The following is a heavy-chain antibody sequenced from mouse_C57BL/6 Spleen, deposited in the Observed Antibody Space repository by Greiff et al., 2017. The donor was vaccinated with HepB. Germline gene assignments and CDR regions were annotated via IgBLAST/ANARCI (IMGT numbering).Heavy chain of an antibody. CDR1: GFSLTSYG. Sequence: VQGVESGPGLVQPSQSLSITCTVSGFSLTSYGVHWVRQSPGKGLEWLGVIWSGGSTDYNAAFISRLSISKDNSKSQVFFKMNSLQADDTAIYYCARGSSYWYFDVWGTGTTVTVSS. J-gene: IGHJ1*03. CDR3: ARGSSYWYFDV. CDR2: IWSGGST. V-gene: IGHV2-2*01. D-gene: IGHD1-1*01.